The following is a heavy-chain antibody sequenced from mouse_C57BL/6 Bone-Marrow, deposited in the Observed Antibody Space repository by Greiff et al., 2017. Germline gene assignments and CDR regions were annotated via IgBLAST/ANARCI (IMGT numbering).Heavy chain of an antibody. J-gene: IGHJ1*03. CDR2: IWSGGST. CDR1: GFSLTSYG. Sequence: VKLVESGPGLVQPSQSLSITCTVSGFSLTSYGVHWVRQSPGKGLEWLGVIWSGGSTDYNAAFISRLSISKDNSKSQVFFKMNSLQADDTAIYYCARTPSTVPRYWYFDVWGTGTTVTVSS. V-gene: IGHV2-2*01. D-gene: IGHD1-1*01. CDR3: ARTPSTVPRYWYFDV.